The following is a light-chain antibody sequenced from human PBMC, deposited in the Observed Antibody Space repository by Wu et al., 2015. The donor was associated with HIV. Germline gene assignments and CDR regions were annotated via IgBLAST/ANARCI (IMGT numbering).Light chain of an antibody. V-gene: IGKV1-5*03. CDR1: QSISTW. CDR2: KAS. Sequence: DIQMTQSPSTLSASVGDRVTITCRASQSISTWLAWYQKKPGKAPNLLIYKASNLHSGVPSRFSGSGSGAEFTLTISSLQPDDFATYYCQKYNTAPWTFGQGTKVEMK. J-gene: IGKJ1*01. CDR3: QKYNTAPWT.